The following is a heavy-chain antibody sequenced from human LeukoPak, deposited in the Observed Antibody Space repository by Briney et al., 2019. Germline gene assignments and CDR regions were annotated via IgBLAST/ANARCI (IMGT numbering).Heavy chain of an antibody. Sequence: SETLSLTCAVYGGSFSCYYWSWIRQPPGKGLEWIGEINHSGSTNYNPSLTSRVTISVDTSKNQFSLKLSSVTAADTAVYSCARVFSWFGGRYFDYWGQGTLVTVSS. CDR2: INHSGST. CDR3: ARVFSWFGGRYFDY. CDR1: GGSFSCYY. J-gene: IGHJ4*02. D-gene: IGHD3-10*01. V-gene: IGHV4-34*01.